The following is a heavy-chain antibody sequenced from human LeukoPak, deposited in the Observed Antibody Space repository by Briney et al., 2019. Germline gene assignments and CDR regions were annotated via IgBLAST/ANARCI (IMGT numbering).Heavy chain of an antibody. CDR2: FSGSGDDT. J-gene: IGHJ4*02. CDR3: AKDIVLIPAAAFDY. CDR1: GFTFSNYA. Sequence: GGSLRLSCAASGFTFSNYAMSWVRRAPGKGLEWVSTFSGSGDDTYYADSVKGRFTISRDNSKNTLYLQMNSLRADDTAVCYCAKDIVLIPAAAFDYWGQGTLVTVSS. V-gene: IGHV3-23*01. D-gene: IGHD2-2*01.